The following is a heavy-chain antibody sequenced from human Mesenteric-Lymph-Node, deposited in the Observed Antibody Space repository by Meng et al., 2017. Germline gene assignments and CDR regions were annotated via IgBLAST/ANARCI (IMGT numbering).Heavy chain of an antibody. CDR1: GGSISGYY. D-gene: IGHD3-10*01. J-gene: IGHJ4*02. V-gene: IGHV4-34*02. CDR3: ARGGATPMIIKY. CDR2: VYHNGVT. Sequence: QVQLKQWGAEVLKPSETLSLTGAVYGGSISGYYWSWIRQPPGKGLEWMGEVYHNGVTKYSPSLRSRVVISIDTSKNQFSLNLRSVSAADTAMYYCARGGATPMIIKYWGPGTLVTVSS.